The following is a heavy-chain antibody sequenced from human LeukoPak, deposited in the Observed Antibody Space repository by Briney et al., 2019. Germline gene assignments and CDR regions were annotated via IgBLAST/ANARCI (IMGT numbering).Heavy chain of an antibody. CDR2: INPNSGGT. V-gene: IGHV1-2*02. CDR1: GYTFTGYY. CDR3: ARRLELREGAFDI. J-gene: IGHJ3*02. Sequence: ASVKVSCKASGYTFTGYYMHWVRQAPGQGLEWMGWINPNSGGTNYAQKFQGRVTMTRDTSISTAYMELSRLRSDDTAVYYCARRLELREGAFDIWGQGTMVTVSS. D-gene: IGHD1-7*01.